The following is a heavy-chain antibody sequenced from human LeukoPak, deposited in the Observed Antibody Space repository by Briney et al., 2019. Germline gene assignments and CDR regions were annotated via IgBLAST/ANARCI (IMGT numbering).Heavy chain of an antibody. CDR2: INNGGNT. Sequence: SETLSLTFTVSGDSISSSTYYWGWIRQPPGKGLEWIGSINNGGNTYYNPSLKSRVTLSVDTSKNQFSLKLSSVTAADTAVYYCARRRTGSYSDYWGQGTLVTVSS. J-gene: IGHJ4*02. D-gene: IGHD3/OR15-3a*01. CDR1: GDSISSSTYY. V-gene: IGHV4-39*01. CDR3: ARRRTGSYSDY.